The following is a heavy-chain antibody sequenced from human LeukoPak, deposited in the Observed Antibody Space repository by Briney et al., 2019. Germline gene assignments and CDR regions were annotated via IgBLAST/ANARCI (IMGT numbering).Heavy chain of an antibody. V-gene: IGHV3-21*01. Sequence: GGSLRLSCAASGFTFNNYIMNWVRQAPGKGLEWVSSISSSSDYIYYADSVKGRFTISRDNAKNSLYLQMNSLRAEDMAVYYCARDNGDVVAPLLDVWGKGTTVTISS. CDR1: GFTFNNYI. CDR3: ARDNGDVVAPLLDV. J-gene: IGHJ6*04. D-gene: IGHD2-21*01. CDR2: ISSSSDYI.